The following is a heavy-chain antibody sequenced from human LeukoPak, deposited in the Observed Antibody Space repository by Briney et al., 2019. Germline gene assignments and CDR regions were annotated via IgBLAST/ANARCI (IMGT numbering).Heavy chain of an antibody. CDR2: IWSDGSNK. J-gene: IGHJ5*02. Sequence: PGGSLRLSCAASGFTFSNYGMHWVRQAPGKGPEWVAVIWSDGSNKHYADSARGRFTISRDNSKNTLYLQMNSLRADDTAVYYCARVTMVAGASYNWFVVRGQGTLVTVST. V-gene: IGHV3-33*01. CDR3: ARVTMVAGASYNWFVV. D-gene: IGHD2-15*01. CDR1: GFTFSNYG.